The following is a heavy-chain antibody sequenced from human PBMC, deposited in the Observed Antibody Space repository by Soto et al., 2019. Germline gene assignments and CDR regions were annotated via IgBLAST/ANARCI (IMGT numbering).Heavy chain of an antibody. Sequence: QVQLVQSGAEVKKPGASVKVSCKASGYRFTSYGINWVRQAPGQGLEWIAWINTFNGNTNSAHNLQGRVTMTADTSTSTVFLEVRRLTSDDTAVYYCARELGISTSAPFDYWGQGTLVNVTS. V-gene: IGHV1-18*01. CDR1: GYRFTSYG. CDR2: INTFNGNT. J-gene: IGHJ4*02. D-gene: IGHD2-21*01. CDR3: ARELGISTSAPFDY.